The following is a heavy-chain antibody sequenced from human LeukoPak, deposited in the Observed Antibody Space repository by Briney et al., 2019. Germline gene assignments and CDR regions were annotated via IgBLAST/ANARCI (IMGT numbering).Heavy chain of an antibody. CDR2: IYYSGST. V-gene: IGHV4-39*01. J-gene: IGHJ4*02. Sequence: SGPTLVNPTQTLTLTCTFSGFSLSTSGMRVSWIRQPPGKGLEWIGSIYYSGSTYYNPSLKSRVTISVDTSKNQFSLKLSSVTAADTAVYYCARQGMDGETNQYYFDYWGQGTLVTVSS. D-gene: IGHD2-8*01. CDR3: ARQGMDGETNQYYFDY. CDR1: GFSLSTSGMR.